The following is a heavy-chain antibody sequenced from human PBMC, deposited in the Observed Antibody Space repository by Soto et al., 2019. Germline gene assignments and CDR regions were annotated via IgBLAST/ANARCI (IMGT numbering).Heavy chain of an antibody. CDR3: ARHQRGTGEGYYDSSGYYY. J-gene: IGHJ4*02. V-gene: IGHV4-39*01. CDR1: GGSISSSSYY. Sequence: TSETLSLTCTVSGGSISSSSYYWGWIRQPPGKGLEWIGSIYYSGSTYYNPSLKSRVTISVDTSKNQFSLKLSSVTAADTAVYYCARHQRGTGEGYYDSSGYYYWGQGTLVTVSS. CDR2: IYYSGST. D-gene: IGHD3-22*01.